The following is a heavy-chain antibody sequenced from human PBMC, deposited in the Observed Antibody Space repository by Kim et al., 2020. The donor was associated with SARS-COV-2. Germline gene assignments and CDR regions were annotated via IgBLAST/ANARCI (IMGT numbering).Heavy chain of an antibody. CDR1: GGSISSSSQY. V-gene: IGHV4-39*01. CDR2: MYYSGST. D-gene: IGHD3-22*01. J-gene: IGHJ5*02. Sequence: SENLSLTCTVSGGSISSSSQYWGWIRQPPGKGLEWIGSMYYSGSTYYNPSLKSRVTISVDTSKNQFSLKLSSVTAADTAVYYCASQGSFSSGYYPWGQGTLFTVSS. CDR3: ASQGSFSSGYYP.